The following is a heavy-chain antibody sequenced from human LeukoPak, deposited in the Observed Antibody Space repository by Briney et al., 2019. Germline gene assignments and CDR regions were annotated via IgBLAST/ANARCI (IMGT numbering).Heavy chain of an antibody. CDR1: GGPISSYY. D-gene: IGHD3-22*01. CDR3: ARDRKYYYDSSGYFNWFDP. CDR2: IYYSGST. V-gene: IGHV4-59*01. Sequence: SETLSLTCTVSGGPISSYYWSWIRQPPGKGLEWIGYIYYSGSTNYNPSLKSRVTISVDTSKNQFSLKLSSVTAADTAVYYCARDRKYYYDSSGYFNWFDPWGQGTLVTVSS. J-gene: IGHJ5*02.